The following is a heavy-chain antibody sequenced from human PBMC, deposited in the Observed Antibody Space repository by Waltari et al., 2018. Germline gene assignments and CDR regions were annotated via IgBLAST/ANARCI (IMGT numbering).Heavy chain of an antibody. D-gene: IGHD2-21*02. CDR1: GGSFSGYY. V-gene: IGHV4-34*01. CDR3: ARGPAILVVTAVYYFDY. CDR2: INHSGST. J-gene: IGHJ4*02. Sequence: QVQLQQWGAGLLKPSETLSLTCAVYGGSFSGYYWSWIRQPPGKGLEWIGEINHSGSTNYNPSLKSRVTISVDTSKNQFSLKLSSVTAADTAVYYCARGPAILVVTAVYYFDYWGQGTLVTVSS.